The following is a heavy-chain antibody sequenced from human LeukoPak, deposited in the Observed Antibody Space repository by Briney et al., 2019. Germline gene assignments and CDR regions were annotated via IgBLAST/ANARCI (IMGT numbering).Heavy chain of an antibody. Sequence: GASVKVSCKSSGESFSSYQITWVRQAPGQGLEWMGGFIPVFERSTYAQKFQDRVTMTADESTNTASMELSSLTSEDTAVYYCARDSRTYYYGSGSYYKVGRLDFWGQGTLVTVSS. D-gene: IGHD3-10*01. CDR3: ARDSRTYYYGSGSYYKVGRLDF. J-gene: IGHJ4*02. V-gene: IGHV1-69*13. CDR2: FIPVFERS. CDR1: GESFSSYQ.